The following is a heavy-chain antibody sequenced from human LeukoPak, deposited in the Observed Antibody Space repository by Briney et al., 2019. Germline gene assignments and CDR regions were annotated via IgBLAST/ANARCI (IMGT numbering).Heavy chain of an antibody. CDR3: ARHQLYYFDY. CDR1: GGSISSSSYY. D-gene: IGHD6-6*01. CDR2: IYYSGST. Sequence: SETLSLTCTVSGGSISSSSYYWGWIRQPPGKGLEWIGSIYYSGSTYYNPSLKSRVTISVDTSKNQFSLKLSSVTAADTAVYYCARHQLYYFDYWGQGTLVTVSS. J-gene: IGHJ4*02. V-gene: IGHV4-39*01.